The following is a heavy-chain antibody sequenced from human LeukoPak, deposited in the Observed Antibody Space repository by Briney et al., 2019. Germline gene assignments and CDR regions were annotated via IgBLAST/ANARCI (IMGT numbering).Heavy chain of an antibody. V-gene: IGHV3-48*01. Sequence: GGSLRLSCAASGFTFCSYNMQWVRQAPGKGLEWLSYISSTSSTIYYADSVKGRLTISRDNAKNSLYLHMNSLRGEDTAVYYCARGDCGSNFDYWGQGTLVTVSS. CDR2: ISSTSSTI. J-gene: IGHJ4*02. D-gene: IGHD5-12*01. CDR1: GFTFCSYN. CDR3: ARGDCGSNFDY.